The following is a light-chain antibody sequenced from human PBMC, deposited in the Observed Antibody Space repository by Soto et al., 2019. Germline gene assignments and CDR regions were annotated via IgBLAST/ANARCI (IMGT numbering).Light chain of an antibody. Sequence: QSVLTQPPSASGSPGQSVTISCTGTSSDVGGYNSVSWYQHHPAKAPKLIIYDVSKRPSGVPDRFSGSKSGNTASLTVSGLRAEDEADYYCSSYAATNKVTFGGGTKLTVL. CDR2: DVS. V-gene: IGLV2-8*01. CDR1: SSDVGGYNS. J-gene: IGLJ2*01. CDR3: SSYAATNKVT.